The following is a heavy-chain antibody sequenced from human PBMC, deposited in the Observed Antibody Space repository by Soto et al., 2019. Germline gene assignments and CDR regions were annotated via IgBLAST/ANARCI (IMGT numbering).Heavy chain of an antibody. CDR2: ISYSGNT. CDR1: GGSIISGY. CDR3: AGLRGYAGSPIDD. J-gene: IGHJ4*02. D-gene: IGHD2-15*01. Sequence: SETLSLTCTVSGGSIISGYWSWIRQPPGKGLEWIGYISYSGNTNYNPSLKSRVTMSVDTPKNQFSLRLSSVTTADTAVYYCAGLRGYAGSPIDDWGQGTLVTVSS. V-gene: IGHV4-59*01.